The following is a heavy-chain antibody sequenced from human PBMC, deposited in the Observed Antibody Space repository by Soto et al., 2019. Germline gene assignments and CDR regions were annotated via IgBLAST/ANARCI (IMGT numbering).Heavy chain of an antibody. D-gene: IGHD6-6*01. CDR2: FDPEDGET. CDR1: GYTLTELS. Sequence: ASVKVSCKVSGYTLTELSMHWVRQAPGKGLEWMGGFDPEDGETIYAQKFQGRVTMTEDTSTDTAYMELSSLRSEDTAVYYCATVLPAGRKIAARRLYYYYYGMDVWGQGTTVTVSS. V-gene: IGHV1-24*01. CDR3: ATVLPAGRKIAARRLYYYYYGMDV. J-gene: IGHJ6*02.